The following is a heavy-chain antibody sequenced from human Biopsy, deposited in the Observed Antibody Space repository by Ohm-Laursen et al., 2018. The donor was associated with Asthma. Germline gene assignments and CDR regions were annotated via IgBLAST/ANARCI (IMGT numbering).Heavy chain of an antibody. Sequence: SLRLSCTASGFSFDDCAMHWVRQAPGKGLEWVSSISWNSGNIDYADSVKGRFTISRDNAKNSLYLQMQSLRPEDSAFYYCAKSADYYDSTDYLDFWGRGTLVTVSS. CDR1: GFSFDDCA. CDR3: AKSADYYDSTDYLDF. V-gene: IGHV3-9*01. CDR2: ISWNSGNI. D-gene: IGHD3-22*01. J-gene: IGHJ4*01.